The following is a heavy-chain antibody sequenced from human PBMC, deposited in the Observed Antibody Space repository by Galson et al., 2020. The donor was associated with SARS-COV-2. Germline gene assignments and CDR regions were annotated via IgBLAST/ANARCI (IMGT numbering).Heavy chain of an antibody. CDR1: GFTFSNYD. Sequence: GGSLRLSCVVSGFTFSNYDMNWVRQAPGKGLECLSFITKSSRVYYADSVKGRFTTSRDNAKNSPYLQMNSLGPEDTAVYSCVRDRDGGAFDVWGQGTMVTVSS. J-gene: IGHJ3*01. CDR2: ITKSSRV. D-gene: IGHD3-10*01. CDR3: VRDRDGGAFDV. V-gene: IGHV3-48*01.